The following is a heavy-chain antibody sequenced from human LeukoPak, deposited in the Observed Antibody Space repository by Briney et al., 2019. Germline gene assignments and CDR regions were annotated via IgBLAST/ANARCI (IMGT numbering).Heavy chain of an antibody. J-gene: IGHJ6*03. D-gene: IGHD6-19*01. V-gene: IGHV4-34*01. CDR1: GGSFSGYY. CDR3: ARNEREWLVSSWYYYYYMDV. Sequence: SETLSLTCAVYGGSFSGYYWSWIRQPPGKGLEWIGEINHSGSTNYNPSLKSRVTISVDTSKNQFSLKLSSVTAADTAVYYCARNEREWLVSSWYYYYYMDVWGKGTTVTVSS. CDR2: INHSGST.